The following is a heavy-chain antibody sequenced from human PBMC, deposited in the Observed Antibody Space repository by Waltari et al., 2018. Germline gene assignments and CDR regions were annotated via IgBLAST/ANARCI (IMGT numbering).Heavy chain of an antibody. Sequence: ELQLLEAGGGLVQPGGSLRLSCGASGFTFSSHAMSWVRQAPGKGLEWVSGMSGSGDSVFYAEAVNGRFTVSRDNSKNTLVLEMNSLRAEDTAVYFCARDWRRSLEYLDWLLFALDYWGQGTLVTVSS. D-gene: IGHD3-9*01. CDR1: GFTFSSHA. J-gene: IGHJ4*02. CDR3: ARDWRRSLEYLDWLLFALDY. V-gene: IGHV3-23*01. CDR2: MSGSGDSV.